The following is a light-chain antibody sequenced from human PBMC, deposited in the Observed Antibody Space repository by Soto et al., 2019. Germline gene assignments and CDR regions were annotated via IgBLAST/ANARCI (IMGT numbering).Light chain of an antibody. V-gene: IGKV3-11*01. Sequence: EIVLTQSPATLSLSPGERATLSCRASQSFSSDLAWYQHKPGQAPRLLISDASNRATGILARFSASGSGTDFTLTISSLEPEDFAVYYCQQRGNWPLTFGGGTKVEIK. CDR3: QQRGNWPLT. CDR2: DAS. J-gene: IGKJ4*01. CDR1: QSFSSD.